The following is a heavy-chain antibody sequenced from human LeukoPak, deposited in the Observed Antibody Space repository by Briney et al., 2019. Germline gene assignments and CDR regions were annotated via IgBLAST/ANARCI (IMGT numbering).Heavy chain of an antibody. CDR3: ARVSPLMDYDFWSGYWSRGSEGHFDY. CDR2: INSDGSST. D-gene: IGHD3-3*01. V-gene: IGHV3-74*01. Sequence: QAGGSLRLSCAASGFTFSSYWMHWVRQAPGKGLVWVSRINSDGSSTSYADSVKGRFTISRDNAKNTLYLQMNSLRAEDTAVYYCARVSPLMDYDFWSGYWSRGSEGHFDYWGQGTLVTVSS. CDR1: GFTFSSYW. J-gene: IGHJ4*02.